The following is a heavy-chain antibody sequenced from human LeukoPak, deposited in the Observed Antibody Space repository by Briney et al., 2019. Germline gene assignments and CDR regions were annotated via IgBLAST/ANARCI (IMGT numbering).Heavy chain of an antibody. CDR1: VFTFSRYE. V-gene: IGHV3-48*03. CDR3: ARVYRSSSLDY. J-gene: IGHJ4*02. Sequence: GGSLRLSCAASVFTFSRYEMNWVRQAPGKGREWGSYIISSGSTIYYADSVKGRFTISRDNAKNSLYLQMNSLRAEDTAVYYCARVYRSSSLDYWGQGTLVTVSS. D-gene: IGHD6-6*01. CDR2: IISSGSTI.